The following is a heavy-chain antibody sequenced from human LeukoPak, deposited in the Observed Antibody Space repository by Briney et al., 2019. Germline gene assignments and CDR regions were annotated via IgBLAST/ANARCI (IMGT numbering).Heavy chain of an antibody. J-gene: IGHJ4*02. D-gene: IGHD3-3*01. CDR2: IYYSGST. V-gene: IGHV4-39*01. Sequence: PSETLSLTCTVSGGSISSSSYYWGWIRQPPGKGLEWIGSIYYSGSTYYNPSLKSRVTISVDTSKNQFSLKLSSVTAADTAVYYCARGPPTISGAWDYWGQGTLVTVSS. CDR1: GGSISSSSYY. CDR3: ARGPPTISGAWDY.